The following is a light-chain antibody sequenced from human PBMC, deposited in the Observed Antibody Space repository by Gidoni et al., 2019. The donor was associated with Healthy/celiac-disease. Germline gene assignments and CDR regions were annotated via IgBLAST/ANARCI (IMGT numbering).Light chain of an antibody. CDR2: DAS. CDR3: QQYDNLLFT. V-gene: IGKV1-33*01. Sequence: DIQMPQSPSSLSASVGDRVTITCQASQDISNYLNWYQQKPGKAPKLLIYDASNLETGVPSRFSGSGSGTDFTFTISSLQPEDIATYYCQQYDNLLFTFXPXTKVEIK. CDR1: QDISNY. J-gene: IGKJ3*01.